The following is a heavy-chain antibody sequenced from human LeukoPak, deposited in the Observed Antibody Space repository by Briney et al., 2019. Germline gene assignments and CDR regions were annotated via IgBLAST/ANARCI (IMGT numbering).Heavy chain of an antibody. D-gene: IGHD1-26*01. Sequence: PGSSLRLSCAATGFTFSSFSMHWVRQVPGKGLEWVAVISYDGSNKYYADSVKGRFTISRDNSKNTLYLQMNSLRTGDTAVYYCAKGRVGANGYYYYGMDVWGQGTTVSVSS. V-gene: IGHV3-30*18. CDR3: AKGRVGANGYYYYGMDV. J-gene: IGHJ6*02. CDR2: ISYDGSNK. CDR1: GFTFSSFS.